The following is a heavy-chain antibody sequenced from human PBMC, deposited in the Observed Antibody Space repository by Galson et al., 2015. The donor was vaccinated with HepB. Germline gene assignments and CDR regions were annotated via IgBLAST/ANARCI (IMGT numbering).Heavy chain of an antibody. Sequence: SLRLSCAASGFTFSSYAMHWVRQAPGKGLEWVAVISYDGSNKYYADSVKGRFTISRDNSKNTLYLQMNSLRAEDTAVYYCARAVSDSSGYEIDAFDIWGQGTMVTVSS. CDR2: ISYDGSNK. CDR3: ARAVSDSSGYEIDAFDI. D-gene: IGHD3-22*01. J-gene: IGHJ3*02. CDR1: GFTFSSYA. V-gene: IGHV3-30*04.